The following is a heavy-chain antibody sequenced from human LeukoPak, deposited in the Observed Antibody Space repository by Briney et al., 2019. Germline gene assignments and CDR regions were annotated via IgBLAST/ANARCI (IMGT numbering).Heavy chain of an antibody. D-gene: IGHD1-26*01. CDR2: MNPNSGNT. Sequence: ASVKVSCKASGYTFTSYGISWVRQATGQGLEWMGWMNPNSGNTGYAQKFQGRVTMTRNTSISTAYMELSSLRSEDTAVYYCARVFGGSYYGRTGPIDYWGQGTLVTVSS. CDR1: GYTFTSYG. V-gene: IGHV1-8*02. J-gene: IGHJ4*02. CDR3: ARVFGGSYYGRTGPIDY.